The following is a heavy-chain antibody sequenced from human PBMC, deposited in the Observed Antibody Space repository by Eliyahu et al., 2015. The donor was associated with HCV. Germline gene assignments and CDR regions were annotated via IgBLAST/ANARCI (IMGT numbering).Heavy chain of an antibody. Sequence: EGQLVQSGAEXKKPGESLXIXCKGSGYIFASHHIGWVRQXPGKGLEWXGIXYPGDSATKYSPSFQGQVTISVDKSIDTAYLQWNSLKASDTAMYFCARRYGSYSRFDPWGQGTLVTVSS. CDR2: XYPGDSAT. CDR1: GYIFASHH. V-gene: IGHV5-51*01. J-gene: IGHJ5*02. CDR3: ARRYGSYSRFDP. D-gene: IGHD3-10*01.